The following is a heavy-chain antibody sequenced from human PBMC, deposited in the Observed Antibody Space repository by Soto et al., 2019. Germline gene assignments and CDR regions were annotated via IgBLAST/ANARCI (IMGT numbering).Heavy chain of an antibody. Sequence: GESLKISCKGSGYSFTTYWIGWVCQLPGQGLEWMGVMLPGDSDTRYSPSFQGQVSMSADPSTNTAYLEWSSLKAADSAMYYCARVPDSSLGTMDVWGQGTTVTVSS. V-gene: IGHV5-51*01. CDR2: MLPGDSDT. J-gene: IGHJ6*02. CDR3: ARVPDSSLGTMDV. D-gene: IGHD6-19*01. CDR1: GYSFTTYW.